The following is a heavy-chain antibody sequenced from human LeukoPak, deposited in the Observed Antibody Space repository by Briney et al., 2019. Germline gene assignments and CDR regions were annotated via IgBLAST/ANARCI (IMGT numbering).Heavy chain of an antibody. CDR2: VLSNGGP. V-gene: IGHV4-4*07. CDR1: GGSIHSYH. CDR3: VRDPGNFSNLPYYFDH. Sequence: KPSETLSLTCTVSGGSIHSYHWSWVRQPAGKGLEWIGRVLSNGGPNYNPSLASRLTISVDASKNQFFLQLRSVTAADTAVYYCVRDPGNFSNLPYYFDHWGQGSLVTVSS. D-gene: IGHD4-11*01. J-gene: IGHJ4*02.